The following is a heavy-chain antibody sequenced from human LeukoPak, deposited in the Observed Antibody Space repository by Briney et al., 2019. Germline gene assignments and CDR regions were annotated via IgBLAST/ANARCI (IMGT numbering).Heavy chain of an antibody. CDR3: ARVDRYHYYLDV. CDR1: GGTFSTFS. V-gene: IGHV1-69*05. CDR2: IIPVFGTA. Sequence: AASVKVSCKASGGTFSTFSITWVRQAPGQGLEWMGGIIPVFGTANYAQQSQGRVTVATDESTSTAYLELSSLRSEDTAIYYCARVDRYHYYLDVWGKGTTVTVSS. J-gene: IGHJ6*03.